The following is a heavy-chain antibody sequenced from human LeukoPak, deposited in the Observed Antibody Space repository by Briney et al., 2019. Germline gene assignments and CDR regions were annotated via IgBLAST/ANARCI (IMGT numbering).Heavy chain of an antibody. D-gene: IGHD5-24*01. Sequence: SVKVSCKASGGTFSSYTISWVRQAPGQGLEWMGRIIPILGIANYAQKFQGRVTITADKSTSTAYMELSSLRSEDTAVCYCARDLDGYNLSWFDPWGQGTLVTVSS. CDR3: ARDLDGYNLSWFDP. J-gene: IGHJ5*02. CDR1: GGTFSSYT. CDR2: IIPILGIA. V-gene: IGHV1-69*04.